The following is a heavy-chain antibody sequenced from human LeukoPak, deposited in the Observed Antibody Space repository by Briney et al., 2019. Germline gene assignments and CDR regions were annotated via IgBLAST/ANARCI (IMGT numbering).Heavy chain of an antibody. V-gene: IGHV1-24*01. J-gene: IGHJ4*02. CDR1: GYTLTELS. CDR2: FDPEDGET. CDR3: ATGVYSGYDTFDY. D-gene: IGHD5-12*01. Sequence: ASVKVSCKVSGYTLTELSMHWVRQAPGKGLEWMGGFDPEDGETIYAQKFQGRVTMTEDTSTDTAYMELSSLRSEDMAVYYCATGVYSGYDTFDYWGQGTLVTVSS.